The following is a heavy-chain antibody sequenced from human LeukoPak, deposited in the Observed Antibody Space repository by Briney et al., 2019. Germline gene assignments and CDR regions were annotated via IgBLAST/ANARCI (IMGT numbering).Heavy chain of an antibody. V-gene: IGHV3-23*01. CDR1: GFTFSSYA. CDR3: AKDLGSNGWYFDY. Sequence: GGSLRLSCAASGFTFSSYAMSWVRQAPGKGLEWVSTISASGGSTYYADSVKGRFTISRDNSKNTLYLQMNSLRAEGTALYYCAKDLGSNGWYFDYWGQGALVTVSS. D-gene: IGHD6-19*01. CDR2: ISASGGST. J-gene: IGHJ4*02.